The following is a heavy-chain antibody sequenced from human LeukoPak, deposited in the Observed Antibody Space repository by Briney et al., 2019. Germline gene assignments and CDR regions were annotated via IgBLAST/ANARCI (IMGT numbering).Heavy chain of an antibody. CDR3: AKPIRYCSSTSCNPTDY. D-gene: IGHD2-2*01. V-gene: IGHV3-23*01. CDR1: GFTFSSYA. Sequence: GGSLRLSCAASGFTFSSYAMSWVRQAPGKGLEWVSAISGSGGSTYYADSVEGRFTISRDNSKNTLYLQMNSLRAEDTAVYYCAKPIRYCSSTSCNPTDYWGQGTLVTVSS. J-gene: IGHJ4*02. CDR2: ISGSGGST.